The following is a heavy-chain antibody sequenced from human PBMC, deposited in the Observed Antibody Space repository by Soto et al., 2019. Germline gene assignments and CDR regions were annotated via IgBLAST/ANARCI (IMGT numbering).Heavy chain of an antibody. J-gene: IGHJ6*02. Sequence: SETLSLTCTVSGGSISSGGYSWSWVRQPPGKGLEWIGYVYYSGSTNYNPSLKSRVTISVDPSRNQFSLNLTSVTAADTAVYYCARGHLMSMVVVGGMDVWGQGTAVTVS. V-gene: IGHV4-61*08. CDR1: GGSISSGGYS. D-gene: IGHD3-22*01. CDR2: VYYSGST. CDR3: ARGHLMSMVVVGGMDV.